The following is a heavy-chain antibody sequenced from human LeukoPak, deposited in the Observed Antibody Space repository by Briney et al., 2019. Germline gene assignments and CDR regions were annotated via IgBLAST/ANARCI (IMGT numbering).Heavy chain of an antibody. CDR1: GGSISSYY. D-gene: IGHD1-14*01. CDR2: IYYSRST. J-gene: IGHJ4*02. V-gene: IGHV4-59*01. CDR3: ARARTGYLDY. Sequence: SETLSLTCTVSGGSISSYYWSWIRQPPGKGLEWIGYIYYSRSTNYNPSLKSRVTISVDTSKNQFSLKLSSVTAADTAVYYCARARTGYLDYWGQGTLVTVSS.